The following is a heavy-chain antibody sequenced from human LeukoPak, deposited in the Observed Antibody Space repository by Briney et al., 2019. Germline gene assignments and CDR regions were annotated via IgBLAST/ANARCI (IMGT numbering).Heavy chain of an antibody. CDR3: AGNLEWTNYYYYMDV. Sequence: SETLSLTCAVSGYSISSGYYWGWIRQPPGKGLEWIGSIYHSGSTYYNPSLKSRVTISVDTSKNQFSLKLSSVTAADTAVYYRAGNLEWTNYYYYMDVWGKGTTVTVSS. J-gene: IGHJ6*03. CDR2: IYHSGST. D-gene: IGHD3-3*01. V-gene: IGHV4-38-2*01. CDR1: GYSISSGYY.